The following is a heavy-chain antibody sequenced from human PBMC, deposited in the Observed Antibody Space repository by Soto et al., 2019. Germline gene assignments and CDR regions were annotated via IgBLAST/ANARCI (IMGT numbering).Heavy chain of an antibody. V-gene: IGHV3-15*01. J-gene: IGHJ4*02. D-gene: IGHD1-26*01. Sequence: GSLRLSCAASGFTFSNAWMSWVRQAPGKGLEWVGRIKSKTDGGTTDYAAPVKGRFTISRDDSKNTLYLQMNSLKTEDTAVYYCTILIVGATRGYFDYWGQGTLVTVSS. CDR3: TILIVGATRGYFDY. CDR2: IKSKTDGGTT. CDR1: GFTFSNAW.